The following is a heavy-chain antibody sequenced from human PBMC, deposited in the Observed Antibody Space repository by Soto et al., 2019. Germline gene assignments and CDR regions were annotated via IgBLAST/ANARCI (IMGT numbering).Heavy chain of an antibody. Sequence: SDTLSLTCSVSGGSISSYYWSWIRQPPGKGLEWIGYIYSSGSTNYNPSLKSRVTISVDTSKNQFSLKLTSMTAADTAMYFCARLNYGSGSYYWLDPWGQGTPVTVSS. V-gene: IGHV4-59*08. CDR2: IYSSGST. CDR1: GGSISSYY. J-gene: IGHJ5*02. CDR3: ARLNYGSGSYYWLDP. D-gene: IGHD3-10*01.